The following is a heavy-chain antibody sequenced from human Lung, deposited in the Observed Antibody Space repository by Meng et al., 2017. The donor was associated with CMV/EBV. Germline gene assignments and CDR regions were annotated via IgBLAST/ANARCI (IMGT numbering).Heavy chain of an antibody. CDR1: GGSFSGYF. D-gene: IGHD2-2*01. CDR2: INHSGST. V-gene: IGHV4-34*01. CDR3: ARGTVTSRVIVPPFAIKIVYGMDV. J-gene: IGHJ6*02. Sequence: SCAVYGGSFSGYFWSWIRQPPGKGLEWIGEINHSGSTNYNPSLKSRVTISVDTSKNQYFLKLSSVTAADTAVYYCARGTVTSRVIVPPFAIKIVYGMDVWXQGTTVTVSS.